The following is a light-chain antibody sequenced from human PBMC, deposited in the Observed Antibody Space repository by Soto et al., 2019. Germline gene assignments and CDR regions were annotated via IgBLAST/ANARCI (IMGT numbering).Light chain of an antibody. CDR1: QDIDNY. CDR3: QQYDNLHVT. V-gene: IGKV1-33*01. CDR2: DAS. J-gene: IGKJ5*01. Sequence: DIQMTQSPSSRSASVGDRVTITCQASQDIDNYLNWYRQKPGKAPKLLIYDASNLERGVPSRFSGSGSGTHFTFTNSSLQPEDFATSYCQQYDNLHVTFGQGTRLEIK.